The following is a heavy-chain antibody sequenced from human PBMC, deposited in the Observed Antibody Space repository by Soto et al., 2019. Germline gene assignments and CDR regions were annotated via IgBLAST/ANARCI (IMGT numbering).Heavy chain of an antibody. J-gene: IGHJ4*02. V-gene: IGHV3-21*01. Sequence: EVQLVESGGGLVKPGGSLRLSCAASGFTFSSYSMNWVRQAPGKGVEWVSYISSSSSYIYYADSVKGRFTISRDNAKNSLYLQMNSLRAEDTAVYYCARLTYYDSSGYYCYWGQGTLVTVSS. D-gene: IGHD3-22*01. CDR2: ISSSSSYI. CDR1: GFTFSSYS. CDR3: ARLTYYDSSGYYCY.